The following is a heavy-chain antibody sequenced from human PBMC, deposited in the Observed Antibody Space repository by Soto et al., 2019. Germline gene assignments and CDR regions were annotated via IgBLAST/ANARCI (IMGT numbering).Heavy chain of an antibody. D-gene: IGHD3-3*01. Sequence: SETLSLTCAVYGGSFSGYYWSWIRQPPGKGLEWIGEINHSGSTNYNPSLKSRVTISVDTSKNQFSLKLSSVTAADTAVYYCARRRITIFGVVTKYFDYWGQGTLVTVSS. CDR3: ARRRITIFGVVTKYFDY. CDR2: INHSGST. J-gene: IGHJ4*02. CDR1: GGSFSGYY. V-gene: IGHV4-34*01.